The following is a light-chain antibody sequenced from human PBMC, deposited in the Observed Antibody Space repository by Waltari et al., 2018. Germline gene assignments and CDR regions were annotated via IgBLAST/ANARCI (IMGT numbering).Light chain of an antibody. CDR2: GAS. J-gene: IGKJ4*01. V-gene: IGKV1-9*01. CDR3: QQYQSYPIT. Sequence: DIQLTQSPSFLSASVGDRVTITCRASQGANSYSAWFQQKPGKAPKVLVFGASTLQSGVPSRFSGSGSGTEFILTISSLQPEDIATYYCQQYQSYPITFGGGTKVETK. CDR1: QGANSY.